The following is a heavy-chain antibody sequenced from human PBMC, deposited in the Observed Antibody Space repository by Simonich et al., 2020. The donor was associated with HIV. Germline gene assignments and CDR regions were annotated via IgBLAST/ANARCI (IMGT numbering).Heavy chain of an antibody. J-gene: IGHJ6*03. CDR1: GGSISSYY. D-gene: IGHD1-26*01. CDR3: ARTTVELNYYYYYMDV. CDR2: IYYSGST. Sequence: QVQLQESGPGLVKPSETLSLTCTVSGGSISSYYWSWIRQPPGKGLEWIGDIYYSGSTSYNPTLKSRVTISVDTSKNQFSRKLSSVTAADTAVYYCARTTVELNYYYYYMDVWGKGTTVTVSS. V-gene: IGHV4-59*08.